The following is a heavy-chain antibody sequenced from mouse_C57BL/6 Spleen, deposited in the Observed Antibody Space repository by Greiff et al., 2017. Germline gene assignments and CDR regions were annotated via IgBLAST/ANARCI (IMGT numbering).Heavy chain of an antibody. CDR3: ARHEGYDYDEYYAMDY. J-gene: IGHJ4*01. Sequence: VKLMESGPGLVAPSQSLSITCTVSGFSLTSYGVHWVRQPPGKGLEWLVVIWSDGSTTYNSALKSRLSISKDNSKSQVFLKMNSLQTDDTAMYYCARHEGYDYDEYYAMDYWGQGTSVTVSS. D-gene: IGHD2-4*01. CDR1: GFSLTSYG. V-gene: IGHV2-6-1*01. CDR2: IWSDGST.